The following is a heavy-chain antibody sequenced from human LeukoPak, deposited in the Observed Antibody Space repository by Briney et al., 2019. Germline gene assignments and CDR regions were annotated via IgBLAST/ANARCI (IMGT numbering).Heavy chain of an antibody. D-gene: IGHD2-2*01. CDR3: ARGPYCTSAGCYFDY. CDR2: IYTSGST. J-gene: IGHJ4*02. V-gene: IGHV4-4*07. CDR1: GGSISGYY. Sequence: SETLSLTCTVSGGSISGYYWSWIRQPAGKGLEWIGRIYTSGSTNYNPSLKSRVTMSVDTSKNQFSLKLSSVTAADTAVYFCARGPYCTSAGCYFDYWGQGTLVAVSS.